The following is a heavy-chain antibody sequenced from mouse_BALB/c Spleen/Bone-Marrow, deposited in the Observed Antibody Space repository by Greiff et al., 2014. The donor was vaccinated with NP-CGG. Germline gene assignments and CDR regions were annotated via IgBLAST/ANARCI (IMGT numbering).Heavy chain of an antibody. V-gene: IGHV1-7*01. CDR1: GYTFTYYW. J-gene: IGHJ2*01. CDR2: INPNTGYT. CDR3: ARIYYYGRDY. Sequence: QVQLKESGAELAKPGASVKMSCKAPGYTFTYYWMHWVKQRPGQGLEWIGYINPNTGYTEYNQKFKDKATLTADKSSSTAYMQLGSLTSEDSAVYYCARIYYYGRDYWGQGTTLTVSS. D-gene: IGHD1-1*01.